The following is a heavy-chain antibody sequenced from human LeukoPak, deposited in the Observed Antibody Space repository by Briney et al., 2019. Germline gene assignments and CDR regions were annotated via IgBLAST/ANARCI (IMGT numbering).Heavy chain of an antibody. D-gene: IGHD2-2*01. J-gene: IGHJ6*02. CDR2: ISYDGSNK. CDR3: AKGKDCSSTSCYSHTTYYYYGMDV. CDR1: GFTFSSYG. V-gene: IGHV3-30*18. Sequence: GGSLRLSCAASGFTFSSYGMHWVRQAPGKGLEWVAVISYDGSNKYYADSVKGRFTISRDNSKNTLYLQMNSLRAEDTAVYYCAKGKDCSSTSCYSHTTYYYYGMDVWGQGTTVTVSS.